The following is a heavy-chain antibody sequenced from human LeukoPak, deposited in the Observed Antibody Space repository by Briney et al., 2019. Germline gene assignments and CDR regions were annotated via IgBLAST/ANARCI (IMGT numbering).Heavy chain of an antibody. J-gene: IGHJ4*02. CDR2: IYSGGST. D-gene: IGHD6-13*01. Sequence: GGSLRLSCAASGFTVSNNYMSWVRQAPGKGLEWVSVIYSGGSTYYADSVKGRFIISRDNSKNTLYLQMNSLRVEDTAVYYCARDRLAAAGAGSHFDYWGQGTLVTVSS. CDR3: ARDRLAAAGAGSHFDY. CDR1: GFTVSNNY. V-gene: IGHV3-53*01.